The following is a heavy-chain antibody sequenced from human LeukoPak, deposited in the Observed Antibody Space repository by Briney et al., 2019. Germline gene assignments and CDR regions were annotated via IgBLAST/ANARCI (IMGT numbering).Heavy chain of an antibody. CDR1: GFTFSSYA. CDR3: AKVLWELLWLGAFDI. D-gene: IGHD1-26*01. J-gene: IGHJ3*02. Sequence: GGSLRLSCAASGFTFSSYAMHWVRQAPGKGLEWVAVISYDGGNKYYADSVKGRFTISRDNSKNTLYLQMNSLRAEDTAVYYCAKVLWELLWLGAFDIWGQGTMVTVSS. V-gene: IGHV3-30-3*01. CDR2: ISYDGGNK.